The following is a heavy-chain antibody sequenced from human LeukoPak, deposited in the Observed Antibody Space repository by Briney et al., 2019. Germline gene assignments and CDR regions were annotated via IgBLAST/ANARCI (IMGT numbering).Heavy chain of an antibody. CDR1: GYTFTSYD. V-gene: IGHV1-8*01. Sequence: GASAKVSCKASGYTFTSYDINWVRQATGQGLEWMGWMNPNSGNTGYAQKFQGRVTMTRNTSISTAYMELSSLRSEDTAVYYCARVFFYYGSGGSGVDYWGQGTLVTVSS. J-gene: IGHJ4*02. D-gene: IGHD3-10*01. CDR3: ARVFFYYGSGGSGVDY. CDR2: MNPNSGNT.